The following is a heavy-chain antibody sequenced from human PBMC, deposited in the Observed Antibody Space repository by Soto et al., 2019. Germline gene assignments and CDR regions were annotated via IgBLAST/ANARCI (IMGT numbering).Heavy chain of an antibody. CDR1: GFTFSSYA. CDR3: AKDWQIVVVPAAITTLDV. D-gene: IGHD2-2*01. CDR2: ISGSGGST. V-gene: IGHV3-23*01. J-gene: IGHJ6*02. Sequence: GGSLRLSCAASGFTFSSYAMSWVRQAPGKGLEWVSAISGSGGSTYYADSVKGRFTISRDNSKNTLYLQMNSLRAEDTAVYYCAKDWQIVVVPAAITTLDVWGQGTTVTVSS.